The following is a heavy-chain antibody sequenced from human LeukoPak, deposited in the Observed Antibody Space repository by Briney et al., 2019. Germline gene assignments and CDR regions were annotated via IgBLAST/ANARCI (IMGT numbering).Heavy chain of an antibody. Sequence: SETLSLTCTVSGGSISSGGYYWSRIRQHPGKGLEWIGYIYYSGSTYYNPSLKSRVTISVDTSKNQFSLKLSSVTAADTAVYYCARAETGTHFDYWGQGTLVTVSS. CDR1: GGSISSGGYY. D-gene: IGHD1-1*01. CDR3: ARAETGTHFDY. CDR2: IYYSGST. V-gene: IGHV4-31*03. J-gene: IGHJ4*02.